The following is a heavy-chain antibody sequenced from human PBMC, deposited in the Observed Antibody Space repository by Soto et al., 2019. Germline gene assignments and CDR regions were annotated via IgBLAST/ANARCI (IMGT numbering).Heavy chain of an antibody. J-gene: IGHJ4*02. V-gene: IGHV2-5*01. CDR3: ARRRGYNWNNPAFDY. Sequence: SGPTLVNPXQTLTLTCTFSGFSLSTSGVGVGWIRQPPGKAREWLALIYWNDDKKYSPSLKSRLGITKDTFRNQVVLTMTNVDPLDTATYYCARRRGYNWNNPAFDYWGQGALVTVSS. CDR1: GFSLSTSGVG. CDR2: IYWNDDK. D-gene: IGHD1-20*01.